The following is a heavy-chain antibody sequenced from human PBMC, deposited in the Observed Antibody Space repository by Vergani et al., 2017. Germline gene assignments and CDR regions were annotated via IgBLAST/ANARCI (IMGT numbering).Heavy chain of an antibody. CDR3: ARDSYDFWSGYPNGWFDP. J-gene: IGHJ5*02. Sequence: EVQLVQSGAEVKKPGESLKISCKGSGYSFTSYWIGWVRQMPGKGLEWMGIIYPGDSDTRYSPSFQGQVTISADKSISTAYLQWSSLKASDTAMYYCARDSYDFWSGYPNGWFDPWGQGTLVTVSS. V-gene: IGHV5-51*01. CDR1: GYSFTSYW. CDR2: IYPGDSDT. D-gene: IGHD3-3*01.